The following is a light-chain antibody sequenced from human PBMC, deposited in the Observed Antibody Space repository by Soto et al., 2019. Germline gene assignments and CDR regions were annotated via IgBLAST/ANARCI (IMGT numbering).Light chain of an antibody. CDR3: SSYTSSSSVA. CDR1: SSDLGFYNS. CDR2: EVT. V-gene: IGLV2-14*01. J-gene: IGLJ2*01. Sequence: QSALTQPASVSGSPGQSITISCTGTSSDLGFYNSVSWYQQHPGKAPKLMIYEVTNRPSGVSNRFSGSKSGNAASLTISGLQAADEAHYYCSSYTSSSSVAFGGGTKLTVL.